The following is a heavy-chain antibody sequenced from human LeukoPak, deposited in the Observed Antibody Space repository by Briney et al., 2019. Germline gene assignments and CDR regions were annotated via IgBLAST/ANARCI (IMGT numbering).Heavy chain of an antibody. Sequence: GGSLRLSCAASEFNVSSNHMSWVRQAPGKGLEWVSLIYISSNTYYTASVKGRVTISRDNSQNTLYLQMNSLRPTDTAVYFCAGGGGVGAKYWGQGTLVTVSS. CDR2: IYISSNT. V-gene: IGHV3-53*01. CDR3: AGGGGVGAKY. CDR1: EFNVSSNH. J-gene: IGHJ4*02. D-gene: IGHD1-26*01.